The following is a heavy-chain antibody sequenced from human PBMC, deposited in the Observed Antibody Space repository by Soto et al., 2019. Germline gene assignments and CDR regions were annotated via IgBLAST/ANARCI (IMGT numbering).Heavy chain of an antibody. CDR1: GGTFSSYA. V-gene: IGHV1-69*13. D-gene: IGHD4-17*01. Sequence: GASVKVSCKVSGGTFSSYAISWVRQAPGQGLEWMGGIIPIFGTANYAQKFQGRVTITADESTSTAYMELSSLRSEDTAVYYCASESYYGDVARGYYGMDVWGQGTTVTAP. CDR3: ASESYYGDVARGYYGMDV. J-gene: IGHJ6*02. CDR2: IIPIFGTA.